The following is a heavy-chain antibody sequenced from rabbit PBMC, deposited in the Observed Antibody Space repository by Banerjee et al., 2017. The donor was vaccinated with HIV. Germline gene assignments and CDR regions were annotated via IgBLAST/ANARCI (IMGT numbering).Heavy chain of an antibody. D-gene: IGHD6-1*01. CDR2: INTNTGNT. Sequence: QEQLKETGGGLVQPGASLTLTSTASGIDFSSSYWMCWVRQAPGKGLEWIACINTNTGNTVYATWAKGPFTISKTSSTTVTLQMTSLTVADTAIYFCARAANSGAYGLWGPGTLVTVS. CDR3: ARAANSGAYGL. J-gene: IGHJ4*01. V-gene: IGHV1S45*01. CDR1: GIDFSSSYW.